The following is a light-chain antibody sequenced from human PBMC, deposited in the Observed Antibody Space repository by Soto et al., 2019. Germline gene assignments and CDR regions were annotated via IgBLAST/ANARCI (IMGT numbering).Light chain of an antibody. CDR1: QSVSSSY. Sequence: EIVLTQSPGTLSLSPGERATLSCRASQSVSSSYLAWYQQKPGQAPRLPIYGASSRATGIPDRFSGSGSGTDFTLTISRLEPEDFAVYYCQRYGSSPPTFGQGTKVDI. V-gene: IGKV3-20*01. CDR3: QRYGSSPPT. CDR2: GAS. J-gene: IGKJ1*01.